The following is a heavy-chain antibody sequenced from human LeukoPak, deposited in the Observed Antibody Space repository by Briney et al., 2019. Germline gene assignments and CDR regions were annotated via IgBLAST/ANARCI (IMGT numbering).Heavy chain of an antibody. CDR3: ARVVYYGSGSYYRRHYCYYYYMDV. J-gene: IGHJ6*03. CDR1: GGSFSGYY. CDR2: INHSGST. V-gene: IGHV4-34*01. D-gene: IGHD3-10*01. Sequence: SETLSLTCAVYGGSFSGYYWSWIRQPPGKGLEWIGEINHSGSTNYNPSLKSRVTISVDTSKNQFSLKLTSVTAADTAVYYCARVVYYGSGSYYRRHYCYYYYMDVWGKGTTVTVSS.